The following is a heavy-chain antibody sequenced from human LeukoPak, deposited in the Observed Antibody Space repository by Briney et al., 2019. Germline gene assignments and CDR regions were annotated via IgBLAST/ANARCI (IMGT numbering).Heavy chain of an antibody. J-gene: IGHJ6*03. CDR2: ISSSSSYI. CDR1: GFTFSSYS. V-gene: IGHV3-21*01. D-gene: IGHD1-26*01. CDR3: AREGSVFHSGINRGYYYYYMDV. Sequence: PGGSLRLSCAASGFTFSSYSMNWVRQAPGKGLEWVSSISSSSSYIYYADSVKGRFTISRDNAKNSLYLQMNSLRAEDTAVYYCAREGSVFHSGINRGYYYYYMDVWGKGTTVTVSS.